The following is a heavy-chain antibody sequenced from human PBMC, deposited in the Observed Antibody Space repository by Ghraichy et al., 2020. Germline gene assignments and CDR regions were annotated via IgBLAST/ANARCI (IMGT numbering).Heavy chain of an antibody. V-gene: IGHV3-30*02. Sequence: GGSLRLSCAASGFIFSSYGMHWVRQAPGKGLEWVAFIRYDGSNKYYADSVKGRFTISRDNSKNTLYLQMNSLRAEDTAVYYCAKENYDSSGYYYWVYYYYGMDVWGQGTTVTVSS. CDR1: GFIFSSYG. D-gene: IGHD3-22*01. CDR3: AKENYDSSGYYYWVYYYYGMDV. J-gene: IGHJ6*02. CDR2: IRYDGSNK.